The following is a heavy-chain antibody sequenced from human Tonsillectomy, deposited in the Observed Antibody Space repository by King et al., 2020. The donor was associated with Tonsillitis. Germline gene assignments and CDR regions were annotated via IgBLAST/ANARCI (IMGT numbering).Heavy chain of an antibody. Sequence: VQLVESGGGVVQPGRSLRLSCAASGFTFSSYGMHWARQAPGKGLEWVAVIWYNGNNKYYADSVKGRFTISRDNSKNTLYLQMNSLRAEDTAVYFCARDGPNYYYMDVWGKGTTVTVSS. CDR2: IWYNGNNK. V-gene: IGHV3-33*08. J-gene: IGHJ6*03. CDR1: GFTFSSYG. CDR3: ARDGPNYYYMDV. D-gene: IGHD3-10*01.